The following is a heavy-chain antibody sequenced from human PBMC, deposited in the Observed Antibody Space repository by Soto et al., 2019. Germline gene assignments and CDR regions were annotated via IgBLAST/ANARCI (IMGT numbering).Heavy chain of an antibody. J-gene: IGHJ6*02. V-gene: IGHV3-7*01. CDR1: EFTFSSFY. Sequence: QPGGSLRLSCAASEFTFSSFYMSWVRQAPGKGLEWVANIKQDGSEKYYVDSVKGRFSISRDNAKSSLYLQMNSLRAEDTAVYYCARDRGWYGMDVWGQGTTVTVSS. CDR3: ARDRGWYGMDV. D-gene: IGHD6-19*01. CDR2: IKQDGSEK.